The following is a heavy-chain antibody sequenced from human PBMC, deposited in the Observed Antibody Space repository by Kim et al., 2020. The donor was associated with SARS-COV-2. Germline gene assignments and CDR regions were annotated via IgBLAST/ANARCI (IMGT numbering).Heavy chain of an antibody. CDR3: AKSIYTNTWPQKDY. CDR2: IGGSGVNI. CDR1: GFTFSNYA. Sequence: GGSLRLSCAASGFTFSNYAMSWVRQAPGKGLEWVSLIGGSGVNINYADSVRGRFTISRDNSKDTLYLQMNSLRAEDTAIYYCAKSIYTNTWPQKDYWGQGTLVSVSS. J-gene: IGHJ4*02. D-gene: IGHD3-16*01. V-gene: IGHV3-23*01.